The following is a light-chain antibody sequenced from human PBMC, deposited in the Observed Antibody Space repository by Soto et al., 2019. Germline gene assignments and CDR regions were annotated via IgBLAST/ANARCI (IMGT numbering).Light chain of an antibody. CDR2: DAS. V-gene: IGKV3-11*01. Sequence: EIVLTQSPATLSLSPGERATLSYRASQSISSYLVWYQQKPGQAPRLLIYDASNRATGTPARFSGSGSGTDFTLTISSLEPEDFAVYYCQQRYDWPITFGGGTKVAIK. J-gene: IGKJ4*01. CDR1: QSISSY. CDR3: QQRYDWPIT.